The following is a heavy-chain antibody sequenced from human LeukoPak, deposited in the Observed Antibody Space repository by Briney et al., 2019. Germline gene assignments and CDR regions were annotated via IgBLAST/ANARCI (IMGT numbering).Heavy chain of an antibody. CDR3: ARDFLRGSYCDY. CDR1: GFTFSSYS. CDR2: ISSSSSYI. Sequence: GGSLRLSCAASGFTFSSYSMNWVRQAPGKGLEWVSSISSSSSYIYYADSVKGRFTISRDNAKNSLYLQMNSLRAEDTAVYYCARDFLRGSYCDYWGQGTLVTVSS. V-gene: IGHV3-21*01. D-gene: IGHD3-16*01. J-gene: IGHJ4*02.